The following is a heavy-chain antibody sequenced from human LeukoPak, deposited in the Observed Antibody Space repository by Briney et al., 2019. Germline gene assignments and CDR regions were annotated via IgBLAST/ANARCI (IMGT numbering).Heavy chain of an antibody. CDR3: ARGERIRFAYYFDY. CDR2: IKQDGSEK. J-gene: IGHJ4*02. Sequence: GGSLRLSCAVSGFTFSSYWMNWVRQAPGKGLEWVASIKQDGSEKYYVDSVKGRFTISRDNAKNSLYLQMNSLRAEDTAVYFCARGERIRFAYYFDYWGQGTLVTVSS. D-gene: IGHD3-3*01. V-gene: IGHV3-7*01. CDR1: GFTFSSYW.